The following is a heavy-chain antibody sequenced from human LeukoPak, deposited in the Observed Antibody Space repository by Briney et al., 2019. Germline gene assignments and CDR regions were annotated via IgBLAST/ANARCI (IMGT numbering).Heavy chain of an antibody. CDR3: ARALARGSLGFDY. CDR1: GFTFSTFW. J-gene: IGHJ4*02. CDR2: IKQDGSEK. Sequence: GGSLRLSCAASGFTFSTFWMSWVRQAPGKGLEWVATIKQDGSEKYYVDSVKGRFTTSRDNAKNSLYLQMNTLRAEDTAVYYCARALARGSLGFDYWGQGTLVTVSS. D-gene: IGHD3-16*02. V-gene: IGHV3-7*03.